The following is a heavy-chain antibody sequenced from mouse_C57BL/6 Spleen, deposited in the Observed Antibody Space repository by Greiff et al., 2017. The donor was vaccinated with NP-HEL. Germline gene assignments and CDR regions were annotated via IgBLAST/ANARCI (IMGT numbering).Heavy chain of an antibody. CDR2: IYPSDSET. CDR1: GYTFTSYW. J-gene: IGHJ4*01. CDR3: ARSIYYGNYVVMDY. D-gene: IGHD2-1*01. V-gene: IGHV1-61*01. Sequence: QVQLQQPGAELVRPGSSVKLSCKASGYTFTSYWMDWVKQRPGQGLEWIGNIYPSDSETHYNQKFKDKATLTVDKSSSTAYMQLSSLTSEDSAVYYCARSIYYGNYVVMDYWGQGTSVTVSS.